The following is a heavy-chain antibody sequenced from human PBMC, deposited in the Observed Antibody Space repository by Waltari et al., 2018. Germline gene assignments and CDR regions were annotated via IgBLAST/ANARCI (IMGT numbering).Heavy chain of an antibody. D-gene: IGHD4-4*01. CDR3: AKDCESMTTVTTFDY. J-gene: IGHJ4*02. Sequence: EVQLLESGGGLVQPGGSLRLSCAASGFTFSSHAMSWVRQAPGKGLEWVSAISGSGGSPYYADSVKGRFTISRDNSKNTLYLQMNSLRAEDTAVYYCAKDCESMTTVTTFDYWGQGTLVTVSS. CDR1: GFTFSSHA. V-gene: IGHV3-23*01. CDR2: ISGSGGSP.